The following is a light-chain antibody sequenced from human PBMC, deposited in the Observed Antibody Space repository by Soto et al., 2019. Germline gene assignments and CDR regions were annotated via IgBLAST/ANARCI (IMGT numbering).Light chain of an antibody. V-gene: IGKV3-20*01. J-gene: IGKJ3*01. CDR2: GAS. Sequence: EIVLTHSPGTLSVSPGERVTLSCRASQSVGSSYLAWYQQRPGQAPRLLIFGASYRATGIPDRFSGSGSGTDFTLTISRLEPEDFAVYYCQQYSSSPPEFTFGPGTKVDSK. CDR3: QQYSSSPPEFT. CDR1: QSVGSSY.